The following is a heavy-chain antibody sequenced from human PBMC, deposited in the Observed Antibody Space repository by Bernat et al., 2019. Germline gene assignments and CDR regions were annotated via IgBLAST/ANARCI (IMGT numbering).Heavy chain of an antibody. D-gene: IGHD6-6*01. CDR3: ARLCSSSDAFDI. CDR1: GGSISSSSYY. V-gene: IGHV4-39*01. Sequence: QLQLQESGPGLVKPSETLSLTCTVSGGSISSSSYYWGWIRQPPGKGLEWIGSIYYSGSTYYNPSLKSRVTISVDTSKNQFSLKLSSVTAADTAVYYCARLCSSSDAFDIWGQGTMVTVSS. CDR2: IYYSGST. J-gene: IGHJ3*02.